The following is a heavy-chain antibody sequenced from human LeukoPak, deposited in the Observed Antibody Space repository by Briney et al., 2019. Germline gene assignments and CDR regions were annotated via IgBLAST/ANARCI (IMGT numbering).Heavy chain of an antibody. CDR1: GGSISSYY. Sequence: SETLSLTCTVSGGSISSYYWSWIRQPPGKGLEWIGYIYYSGSTNYNPSLKSRVTISVDTSKNQFSLKLSSVTAADTAVYHCARGYDSSGYYYGYFDYWGQGTLVTVSS. V-gene: IGHV4-59*01. D-gene: IGHD3-22*01. CDR3: ARGYDSSGYYYGYFDY. CDR2: IYYSGST. J-gene: IGHJ4*02.